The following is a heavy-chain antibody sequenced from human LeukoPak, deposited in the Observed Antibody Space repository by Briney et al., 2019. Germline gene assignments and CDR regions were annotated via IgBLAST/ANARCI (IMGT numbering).Heavy chain of an antibody. V-gene: IGHV3-21*01. CDR1: GFTFSSYS. CDR2: ISSSSSYI. D-gene: IGHD7-27*01. CDR3: ATDLTGDSDY. J-gene: IGHJ4*02. Sequence: GGSLRLSCAASGFTFSSYSMSWVRQAPGEGLEWVSSISSSSSYIYYADSVKGRFTLSRDNAKNSLFLQMNSLRAVDTAVYYCATDLTGDSDYWGQGTLVTVSS.